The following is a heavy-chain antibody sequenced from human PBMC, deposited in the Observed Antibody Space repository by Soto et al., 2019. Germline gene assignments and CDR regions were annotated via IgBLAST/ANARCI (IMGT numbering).Heavy chain of an antibody. J-gene: IGHJ4*02. V-gene: IGHV3-33*01. Sequence: GGSLRLSCAASGFTFSSYGMHWVRQAPGKGLEWVAVIWYDGSNKYYADSVKGRFTISRDNPKNTLYLQMNSLRAEDTAVYYCARCTDQIQLWTEFDYWGQGTLVTVSS. CDR1: GFTFSSYG. D-gene: IGHD5-18*01. CDR2: IWYDGSNK. CDR3: ARCTDQIQLWTEFDY.